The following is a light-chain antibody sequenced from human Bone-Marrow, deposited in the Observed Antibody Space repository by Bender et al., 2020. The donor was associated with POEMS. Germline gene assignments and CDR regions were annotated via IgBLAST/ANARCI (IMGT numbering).Light chain of an antibody. Sequence: QSALTQPASVSGSPGHSITISCTGSRGDIGRYDLFSWYQCQPVKAPKVIIYGATERPSGVSSRFSASKSGNTASLTISGLRADDEGHYYCCSYAGGDTLVFGGGTQLTVL. J-gene: IGLJ3*02. CDR1: RGDIGRYDL. CDR3: CSYAGGDTLV. CDR2: GAT. V-gene: IGLV2-23*01.